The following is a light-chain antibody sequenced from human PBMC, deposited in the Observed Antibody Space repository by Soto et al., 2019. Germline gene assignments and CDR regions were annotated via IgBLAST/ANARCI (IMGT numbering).Light chain of an antibody. V-gene: IGKV4-1*01. J-gene: IGKJ2*01. CDR3: QQYHSTPDT. CDR2: WAF. Sequence: DIVLTQSPESLGVSLGERATIHCKSNQSLFYSSNNRNYLAWYQHKAGQAPRLLIYWAFTRESGVPARFSGSGSGTDFTLTISSLLAEDVATYICQQYHSTPDTFGQGTKLDIK. CDR1: QSLFYSSNNRNY.